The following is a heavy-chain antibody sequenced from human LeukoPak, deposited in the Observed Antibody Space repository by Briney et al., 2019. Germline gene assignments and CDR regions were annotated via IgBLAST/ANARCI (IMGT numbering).Heavy chain of an antibody. J-gene: IGHJ6*03. CDR1: GVSISSYY. CDR3: ARVTRVGRFCSGGSCPYYYMDV. V-gene: IGHV4-4*07. CDR2: IYSSGDT. Sequence: SETLSLTCTVSGVSISSYYWTWIRQPVGKGLEWIGRIYSSGDTNYNPSLKSRVTMSVDTSKKQFSLKLTSVTAADTAVYYCARVTRVGRFCSGGSCPYYYMDVWGKGTTVTISS. D-gene: IGHD2-15*01.